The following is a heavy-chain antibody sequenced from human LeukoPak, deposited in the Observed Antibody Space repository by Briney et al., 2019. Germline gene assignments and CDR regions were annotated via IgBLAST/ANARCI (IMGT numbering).Heavy chain of an antibody. J-gene: IGHJ4*02. CDR1: GYMFTNYW. Sequence: GESLRISCKGSGYMFTNYWISWVRQMPGKDLEWLGRIDPGDSYTTYSPSFQGHVTISAVKSSATAYLQWSSLKASDTAMYYCARLKMIEMANPLDYWGQGTLVTVSS. CDR3: ARLKMIEMANPLDY. D-gene: IGHD5-24*01. V-gene: IGHV5-10-1*01. CDR2: IDPGDSYT.